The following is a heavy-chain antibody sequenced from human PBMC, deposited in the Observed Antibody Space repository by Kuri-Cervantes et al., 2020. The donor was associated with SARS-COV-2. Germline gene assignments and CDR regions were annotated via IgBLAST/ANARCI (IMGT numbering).Heavy chain of an antibody. Sequence: GESLKISCAASGFTFSSYEMNWVRQAPGRGLEWVSAISGSGGSTYYADSVKGRFTISRDNSKNTLYLQMNSLRAEDTAVYYCAKVKPPRSYSSSAFDYWGQGTLVTVSS. V-gene: IGHV3-23*01. J-gene: IGHJ4*02. CDR2: ISGSGGST. D-gene: IGHD6-6*01. CDR3: AKVKPPRSYSSSAFDY. CDR1: GFTFSSYE.